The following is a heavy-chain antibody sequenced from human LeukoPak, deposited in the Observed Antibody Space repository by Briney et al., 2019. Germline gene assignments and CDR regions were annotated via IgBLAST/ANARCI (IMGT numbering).Heavy chain of an antibody. D-gene: IGHD3-10*01. CDR1: GYTFTNYG. CDR2: ISAYNGNT. CDR3: ARDGYYYGSGSYYNRPTNYYYYYYMDV. J-gene: IGHJ6*03. V-gene: IGHV1-18*01. Sequence: ASVKVPCKASGYTFTNYGISWVRQAPGQGLEWMGWISAYNGNTNYAQKLQGRVTMTTDTSTSTAYMELRSLRSDDTAVYYCARDGYYYGSGSYYNRPTNYYYYYYMDVWGKGTTVTVSS.